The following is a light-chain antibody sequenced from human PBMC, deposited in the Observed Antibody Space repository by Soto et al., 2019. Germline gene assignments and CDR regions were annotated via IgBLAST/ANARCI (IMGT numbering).Light chain of an antibody. Sequence: QSVLTQPPSVSGAPGQRVTISCTGSSSNLGADYDVHWYQLLPGTAPKLLIYGNINRPSGVPDRFSGSKSGTSATLGITGFQTGDEADYYCGSWDSSLSAYVFGTGTKVTVL. CDR3: GSWDSSLSAYV. CDR2: GNI. J-gene: IGLJ1*01. V-gene: IGLV1-40*01. CDR1: SSNLGADYD.